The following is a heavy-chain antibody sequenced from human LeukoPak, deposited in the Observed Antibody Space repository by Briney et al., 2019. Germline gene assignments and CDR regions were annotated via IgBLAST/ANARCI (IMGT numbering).Heavy chain of an antibody. J-gene: IGHJ6*03. D-gene: IGHD3-16*01. CDR1: GYPFTRFA. V-gene: IGHV1-3*01. CDR3: ARGGLPIYYYYIDV. CDR2: INAGNGNT. Sequence: WASVKVSCKASGYPFTRFAIHWVRQAPGQRLEWMGWINAGNGNTKYSEEVQGRVTITRDTSASTAYMELSSLRSDDTAVYYCARGGLPIYYYYIDVWGKGTTVTVSS.